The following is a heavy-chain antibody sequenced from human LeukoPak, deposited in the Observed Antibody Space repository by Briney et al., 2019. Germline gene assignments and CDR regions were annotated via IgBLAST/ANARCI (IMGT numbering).Heavy chain of an antibody. D-gene: IGHD3-10*01. V-gene: IGHV4-59*01. J-gene: IGHJ3*02. CDR2: IYYSGST. CDR1: GGSINSYY. Sequence: SETLSLTCTVSGGSINSYYWSWIRQPPGKGLEWIGYIYYSGSTNYNPSLKSRVTISVDTSKNQFSLKLSSVTAADTAVYYCANLAGLGAFDIWGQGTMVTVSS. CDR3: ANLAGLGAFDI.